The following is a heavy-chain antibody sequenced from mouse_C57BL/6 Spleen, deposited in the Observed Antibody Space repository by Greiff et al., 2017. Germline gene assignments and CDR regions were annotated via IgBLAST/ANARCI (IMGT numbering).Heavy chain of an antibody. CDR1: GYTFTDYN. CDR2: INPNNGGT. CDR3: ARGPYYGSSPYYYAMDY. Sequence: VQLQQSGPELVKPGASVKIPCKASGYTFTDYNMDWVKQSHGKSLEWIGDINPNNGGTIYNQQVKGKATLTVDKSASTAYMELRSLTSEDTAVYYCARGPYYGSSPYYYAMDYWGQGTSVTVSS. V-gene: IGHV1-18*01. J-gene: IGHJ4*01. D-gene: IGHD1-1*01.